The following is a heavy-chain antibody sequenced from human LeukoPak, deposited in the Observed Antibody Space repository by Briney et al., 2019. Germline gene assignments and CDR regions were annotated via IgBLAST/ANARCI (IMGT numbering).Heavy chain of an antibody. V-gene: IGHV3-30*18. Sequence: PGRSLRLSCAASGFTFSSYGMHWVRQAPGKGLEWVAVISYDGSNKYYADSVKGRFTISRDNSKNTLYLQMNSLRAEDTAVYYCAKEGDSSGYYYSYFDYWGQGTLVTVSS. CDR1: GFTFSSYG. CDR3: AKEGDSSGYYYSYFDY. D-gene: IGHD3-22*01. CDR2: ISYDGSNK. J-gene: IGHJ4*02.